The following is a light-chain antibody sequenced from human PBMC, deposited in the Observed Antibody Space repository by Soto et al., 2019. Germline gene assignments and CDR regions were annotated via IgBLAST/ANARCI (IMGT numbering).Light chain of an antibody. CDR2: DVS. Sequence: QSALTQPASVSGSPGQSITISCAGSSSDVGAYNYVSWLQHHPGKAPKVIIYDVSIRPSGISNRFSGSKSGNTASLTISGLQAEDEADYFCNSYSTSDTRVFGGGTKLPVL. CDR3: NSYSTSDTRV. CDR1: SSDVGAYNY. J-gene: IGLJ3*02. V-gene: IGLV2-14*01.